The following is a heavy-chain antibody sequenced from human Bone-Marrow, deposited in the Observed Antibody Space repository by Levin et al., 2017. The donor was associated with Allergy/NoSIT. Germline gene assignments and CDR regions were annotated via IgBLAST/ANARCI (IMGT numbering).Heavy chain of an antibody. CDR1: GFTFSSYG. V-gene: IGHV3-33*01. CDR3: ARENLLLAKGAFDI. Sequence: GESLKISCAASGFTFSSYGMHWVRQAPGKGLEWVSFIWFDGSDEKHSDSVKGRFTISRDNSKNTMHLQMNSLTVADTAVYYCARENLLLAKGAFDIWGQGTMVIVSS. CDR2: IWFDGSDE. D-gene: IGHD2/OR15-2a*01. J-gene: IGHJ3*02.